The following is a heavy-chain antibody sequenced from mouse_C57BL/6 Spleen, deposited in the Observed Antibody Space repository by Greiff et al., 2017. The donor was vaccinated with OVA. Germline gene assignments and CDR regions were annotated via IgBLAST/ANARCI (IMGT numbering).Heavy chain of an antibody. V-gene: IGHV1-69*01. J-gene: IGHJ2*01. CDR1: GYTFTSYW. CDR3: AKFYDGDHGY. Sequence: QVQLQQPGAELVMPGASVKLSCKASGYTFTSYWMHWVKQRPGQGLEWIGEIDPSDSYTNYNQKFKGKSTLTVDKSSSTAYMQLSSLTSEDSAVYYCAKFYDGDHGYWGQGTTLTVSS. D-gene: IGHD2-3*01. CDR2: IDPSDSYT.